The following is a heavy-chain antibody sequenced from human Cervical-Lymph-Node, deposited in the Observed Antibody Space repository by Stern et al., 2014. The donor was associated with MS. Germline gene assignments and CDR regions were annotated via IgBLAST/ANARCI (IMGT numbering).Heavy chain of an antibody. D-gene: IGHD5-12*01. V-gene: IGHV4-4*02. CDR2: IYHSGTT. CDR1: GASISNTNW. Sequence: QVQLQESGPGLGKPSGTLSLTCAVSGASISNTNWWGWVRQTPGMGLEWIGEIYHSGTTNFSPSLQSRVTLSVEKSKIQFSLELQSVTAADAAVYYGARVHSGYNWFDYWGQGTLVTVSS. CDR3: ARVHSGYNWFDY. J-gene: IGHJ4*02.